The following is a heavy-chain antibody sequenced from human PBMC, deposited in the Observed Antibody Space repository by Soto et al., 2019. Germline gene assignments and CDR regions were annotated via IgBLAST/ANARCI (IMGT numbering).Heavy chain of an antibody. Sequence: GRSLRLSCAASGFSFGAYWINWVRQTPGKGLEWVANIDPDGNVKNYAESVKGRFTISRDNAKNSLYLQMNSLRAEDTAVYSCARGYAYLIDYWGPGILVTVSS. CDR1: GFSFGAYW. V-gene: IGHV3-7*01. CDR2: IDPDGNVK. D-gene: IGHD3-16*01. CDR3: ARGYAYLIDY. J-gene: IGHJ4*02.